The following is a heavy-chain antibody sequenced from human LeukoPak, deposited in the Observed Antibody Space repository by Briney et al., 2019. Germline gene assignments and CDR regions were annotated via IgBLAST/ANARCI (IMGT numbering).Heavy chain of an antibody. CDR3: ATTVGIVGATTNYFQH. CDR1: GYSFTSYW. J-gene: IGHJ1*01. V-gene: IGHV5-51*01. CDR2: IYPGDSDT. Sequence: GEPLKISCKGSGYSFTSYWIGWVRQMPGKGLEWMGIIYPGDSDTRYSPSFQGQVTISADKSISTAYLQWSSLKASDTAMYYCATTVGIVGATTNYFQHWGQGTLVTVSS. D-gene: IGHD1-26*01.